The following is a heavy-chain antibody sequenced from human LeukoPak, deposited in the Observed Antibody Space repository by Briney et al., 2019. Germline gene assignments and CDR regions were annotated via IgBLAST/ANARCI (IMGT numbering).Heavy chain of an antibody. CDR3: ARGGRSSTARYGMDV. CDR2: IWYDGSNQ. J-gene: IGHJ6*02. Sequence: GGSLRLSCAAPVFTFSIYVMHGGREAPGGGLWWGAVIWYDGSNQYYADSVKGRFTISRDNSKNTLYLQMNSLRAEDTAVYYCARGGRSSTARYGMDVWGQGTTVTVSS. V-gene: IGHV3-33*01. D-gene: IGHD2-2*01. CDR1: VFTFSIYV.